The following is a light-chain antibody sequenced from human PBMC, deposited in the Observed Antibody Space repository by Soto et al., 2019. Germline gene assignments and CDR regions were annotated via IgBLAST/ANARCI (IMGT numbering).Light chain of an antibody. CDR3: SSYTSSFTLV. CDR2: EVS. Sequence: QSALTQPASVSGSPGQSITISCTGTSRDVGSYNYVSWYQQHPDKAPKLMIYEVSNRPSGISNRFSGSKSGNTASLTISGLQAEDEADYYCSSYTSSFTLVVGTGTKLTVL. J-gene: IGLJ1*01. V-gene: IGLV2-14*01. CDR1: SRDVGSYNY.